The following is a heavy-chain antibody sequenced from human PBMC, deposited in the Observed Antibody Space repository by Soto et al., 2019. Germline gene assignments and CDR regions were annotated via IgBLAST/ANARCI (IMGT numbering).Heavy chain of an antibody. Sequence: ASVKVSCKASGYTFTSYYMHWVRQAPGQGLEWMGIINPSGGSTSYAQKFQGRVTMTRDTSTSTVYMELSSLRSEDTAVYYCAREPPPSYYDSSGYPLGPYGMDVWGQGTTVTSP. CDR2: INPSGGST. J-gene: IGHJ6*02. D-gene: IGHD3-22*01. V-gene: IGHV1-46*01. CDR3: AREPPPSYYDSSGYPLGPYGMDV. CDR1: GYTFTSYY.